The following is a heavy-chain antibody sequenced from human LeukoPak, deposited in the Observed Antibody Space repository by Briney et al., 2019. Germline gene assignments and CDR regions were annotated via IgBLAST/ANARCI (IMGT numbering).Heavy chain of an antibody. CDR3: AKGAAAGKVDWFDP. V-gene: IGHV3-23*01. CDR1: GFTFSNFA. J-gene: IGHJ5*02. D-gene: IGHD6-13*01. Sequence: GGALRLSCAASGFTFSNFAMMWVRQAPGTGLQWVSTINGYGATFYAASVRGRFTIFRGTSMNTLFLQMNSLGAEDTAVYYCAKGAAAGKVDWFDPWGQGTLVTVSS. CDR2: INGYGAT.